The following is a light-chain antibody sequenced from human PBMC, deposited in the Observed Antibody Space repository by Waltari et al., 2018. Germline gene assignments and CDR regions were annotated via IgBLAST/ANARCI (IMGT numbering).Light chain of an antibody. J-gene: IGLJ1*01. CDR1: SRDIGYYSS. CDR3: SSYTGTNTFI. Sequence: QAAPTQPPSVSGYPGPSVTISCTGTSRDIGYYSSVACYQQHPGKAPKLMIHEVSQRPSGVSDRFSGSRSGNTASLTISGLQTEDEADYYCSSYTGTNTFIFGTGTRLTV. CDR2: EVS. V-gene: IGLV2-11*01.